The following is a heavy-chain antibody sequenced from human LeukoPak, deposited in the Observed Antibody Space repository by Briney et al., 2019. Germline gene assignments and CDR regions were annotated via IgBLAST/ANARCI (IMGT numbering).Heavy chain of an antibody. V-gene: IGHV3-21*06. CDR3: ARRGYHDSSGYDY. J-gene: IGHJ4*02. D-gene: IGHD3-22*01. CDR2: ISGMSADI. Sequence: GGALRLSCAASGFTFSSYAMNWVRQAPGKGLEGVSSISGMSADIYYADSVKGRFTISRDNAKNSVFLQMNNLRVEDTAIYYCARRGYHDSSGYDYWGQGTPVTVSS. CDR1: GFTFSSYA.